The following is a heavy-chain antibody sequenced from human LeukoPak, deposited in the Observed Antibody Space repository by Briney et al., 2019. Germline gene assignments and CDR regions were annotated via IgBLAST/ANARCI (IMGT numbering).Heavy chain of an antibody. CDR3: GARGSGSYYNF. Sequence: GGSLRLSCAASGFTFSSYAMSWVRQIPEKGLEWVSSVTGSGDSTYYADSVRGRFTVSRDNSKNTLYLQISSLRAEDTAVYYCGARGSGSYYNFWGQGTLVTVSS. CDR2: VTGSGDST. CDR1: GFTFSSYA. D-gene: IGHD3-10*01. J-gene: IGHJ4*02. V-gene: IGHV3-23*01.